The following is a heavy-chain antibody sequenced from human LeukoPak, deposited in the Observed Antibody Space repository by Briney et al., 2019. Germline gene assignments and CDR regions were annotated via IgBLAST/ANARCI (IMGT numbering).Heavy chain of an antibody. D-gene: IGHD1-26*01. CDR3: ARGGATPFIFDY. CDR2: IWYDGSNK. CDR1: GFTFSSYG. J-gene: IGHJ4*02. Sequence: QPGGSLRLSCAASGFTFSSYGMHWVRQALGKGLEWVAVIWYDGSNKYYADSVKGRFTISRDNSKNTLYLQMNSLRAEDTAVYYCARGGATPFIFDYWGQGTLVTVSS. V-gene: IGHV3-33*01.